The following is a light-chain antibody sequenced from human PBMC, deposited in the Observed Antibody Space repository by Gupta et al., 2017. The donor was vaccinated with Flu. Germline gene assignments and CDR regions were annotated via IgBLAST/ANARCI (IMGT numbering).Light chain of an antibody. CDR2: AAS. Sequence: AIQMTQSPSSLFASVGDRVTITCRASQGIRNDLGLYQKKTGKAPKLLIYAASTLERGVPSRFSCSASGTDFTLTISSLQPEDFATYYCLQDYDYPITFGQGTRLEIK. CDR3: LQDYDYPIT. J-gene: IGKJ5*01. V-gene: IGKV1-6*01. CDR1: QGIRND.